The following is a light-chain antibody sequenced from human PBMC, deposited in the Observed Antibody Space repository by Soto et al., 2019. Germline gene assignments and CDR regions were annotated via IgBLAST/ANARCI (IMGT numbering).Light chain of an antibody. CDR2: AAS. Sequence: AIQMTQSPSSLSASVGDRVTITCRASQAIRNDLGWYQQKPGKAPKLLIYAASSLQSEVPSRFSGSGSGTDFTLTISSRQPEDFATYYCLQDHGFPLTFGGGTKVEIK. J-gene: IGKJ4*01. V-gene: IGKV1-6*01. CDR3: LQDHGFPLT. CDR1: QAIRND.